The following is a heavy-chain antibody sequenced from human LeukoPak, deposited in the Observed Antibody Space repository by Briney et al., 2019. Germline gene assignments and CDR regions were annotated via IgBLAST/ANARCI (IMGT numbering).Heavy chain of an antibody. J-gene: IGHJ4*02. CDR3: TTYVGATAY. CDR2: IKTETADGTT. D-gene: IGHD1-26*01. CDR1: GFTFSNAR. Sequence: GGSLRLSCAASGFTFSNARMNWVRQAPGKWLEWVGRIKTETADGTTDYSAPVKATFTISRDDSKTTLYLQMNGLKTEDTAIYYCTTYVGATAYWGQGTLVTVSS. V-gene: IGHV3-15*01.